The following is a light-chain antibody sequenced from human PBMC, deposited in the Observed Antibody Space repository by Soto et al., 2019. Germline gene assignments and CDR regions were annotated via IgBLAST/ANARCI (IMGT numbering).Light chain of an antibody. CDR1: QSISSW. CDR2: DAS. J-gene: IGKJ1*01. CDR3: QQYDSYSRT. V-gene: IGKV1-5*01. Sequence: DIQMTQCPSTRSGSGGGRFAITCRASQSISSWLAWFQQKPGKAPNPLMYDASSLESGVPSRFSGSGSGPEFTLTISSLQPDDFATYYCQQYDSYSRTFGQGTKVDI.